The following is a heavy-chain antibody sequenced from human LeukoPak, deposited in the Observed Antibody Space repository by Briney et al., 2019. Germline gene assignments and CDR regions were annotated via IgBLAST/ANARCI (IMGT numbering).Heavy chain of an antibody. V-gene: IGHV4-30-4*07. Sequence: SETLSLTCAVSGGSISSGGYSWSWIRQPPGKGLEWIGYIYYSGSTYYNPSLKSRVTISVDTSKNQFSLKLSSVTAADTAVYYCAGEDYGDYVLDAFDIWGQGTMVTVSS. CDR2: IYYSGST. J-gene: IGHJ3*02. CDR3: AGEDYGDYVLDAFDI. D-gene: IGHD4-17*01. CDR1: GGSISSGGYS.